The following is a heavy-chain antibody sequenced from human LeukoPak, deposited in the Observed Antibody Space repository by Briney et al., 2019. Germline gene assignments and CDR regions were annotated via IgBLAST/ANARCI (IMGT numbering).Heavy chain of an antibody. V-gene: IGHV3-43D*03. D-gene: IGHD6-13*01. CDR3: AKDSGIAAAGYFDY. CDR2: ISWDGGST. Sequence: GGSLRLSCAASGFTFDDYAMHWVRQAPGKGLEWVSLISWDGGSTYYADSVKGRFTISRDNSKNSLYLQMNSLRAEDTALYYCAKDSGIAAAGYFDYWGQGTLVTVSS. J-gene: IGHJ4*02. CDR1: GFTFDDYA.